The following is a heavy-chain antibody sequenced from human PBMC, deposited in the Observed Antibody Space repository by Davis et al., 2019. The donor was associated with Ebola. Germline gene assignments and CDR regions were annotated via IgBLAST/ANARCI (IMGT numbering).Heavy chain of an antibody. D-gene: IGHD7-27*01. CDR1: GLTFSSHA. CDR2: ISYDGSNK. Sequence: GESLKISCSASGLTFSSHALSWVRQAPGKGLEWVAVISYDGSNKYYADSVKGRFTISRDNSKNTLYLQMNSLRAEDTAVYYCAKDSPTPGYWGQGTLVTVS. CDR3: AKDSPTPGY. V-gene: IGHV3-30*18. J-gene: IGHJ4*02.